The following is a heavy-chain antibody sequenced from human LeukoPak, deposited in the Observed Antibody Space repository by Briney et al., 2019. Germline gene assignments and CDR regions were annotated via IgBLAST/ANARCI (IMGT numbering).Heavy chain of an antibody. CDR3: ARDCITMIVGRDGAFDI. Sequence: GGSLRLSCAASGFTFSDYYMSWIRQAPGKGLEWVSYISSSGSTIYYADSVKGRFTISRDNAKNSLYLQMNSLRAEDTAVYYCARDCITMIVGRDGAFDIWGQGTMVTVSS. CDR2: ISSSGSTI. D-gene: IGHD3-22*01. CDR1: GFTFSDYY. V-gene: IGHV3-11*01. J-gene: IGHJ3*02.